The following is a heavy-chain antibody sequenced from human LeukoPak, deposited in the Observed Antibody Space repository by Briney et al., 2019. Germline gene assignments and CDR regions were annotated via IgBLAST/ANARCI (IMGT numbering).Heavy chain of an antibody. CDR3: ARRGGVVLDY. D-gene: IGHD3-3*01. V-gene: IGHV4-38-2*01. J-gene: IGHJ4*02. CDR1: GYSISSCYY. Sequence: PSETLSLTCAVSGYSISSCYYWGWIRQPPGKGLEWIGSIYHSGSTYYNPSLKSRVTISVDTSKNQFSLKLSSVTAADTAVYYCARRGGVVLDYWGQGTLVTVSS. CDR2: IYHSGST.